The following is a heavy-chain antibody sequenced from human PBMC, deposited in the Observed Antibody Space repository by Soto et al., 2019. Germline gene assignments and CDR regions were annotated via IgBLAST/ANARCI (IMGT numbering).Heavy chain of an antibody. CDR2: IYHSGST. J-gene: IGHJ6*02. Sequence: KPSETLSLTCAVSGYSISSGYYWGWIRQPPGKGLEWIGSIYHSGSTYYNPSLKSRVTISVDTSKNQFSLKLSSVTAADTAVYYCAREHRIGGDWGFYYYYGMDVWGQGTTVTVSS. CDR1: GYSISSGYY. D-gene: IGHD2-21*02. CDR3: AREHRIGGDWGFYYYYGMDV. V-gene: IGHV4-38-2*02.